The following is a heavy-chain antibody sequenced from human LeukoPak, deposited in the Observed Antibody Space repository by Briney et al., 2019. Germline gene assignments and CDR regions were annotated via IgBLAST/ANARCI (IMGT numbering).Heavy chain of an antibody. V-gene: IGHV3-53*01. D-gene: IGHD6-19*01. CDR2: IYGGGST. Sequence: PGGSLRLCCAATGLSVSSNFMSWVRQAPGKGLEWVSVIYGGGSTYYADSVKGRFTISRDTPKNTLYLQMNSLRVEDTAVYYCASWPVGWYGEDSWGQGTLVTVSS. CDR3: ASWPVGWYGEDS. CDR1: GLSVSSNF. J-gene: IGHJ4*02.